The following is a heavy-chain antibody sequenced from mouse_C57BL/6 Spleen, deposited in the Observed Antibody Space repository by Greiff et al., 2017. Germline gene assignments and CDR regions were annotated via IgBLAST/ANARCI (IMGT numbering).Heavy chain of an antibody. D-gene: IGHD1-1*01. CDR1: GYTFTSYW. Sequence: VQLQQPGAELVKPGASVKLSCKASGYTFTSYWMHWVKQRPGQGLEWIGMIHPNSGSTNYNEKFKSKATLTVDKSSSTAYMQLSSLTSEDSAVYDCARPITTVVDSYFDYWGQGTTLTVSS. CDR2: IHPNSGST. V-gene: IGHV1-64*01. J-gene: IGHJ2*01. CDR3: ARPITTVVDSYFDY.